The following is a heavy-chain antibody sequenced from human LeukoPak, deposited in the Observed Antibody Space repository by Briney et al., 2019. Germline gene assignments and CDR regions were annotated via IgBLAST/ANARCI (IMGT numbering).Heavy chain of an antibody. V-gene: IGHV3-43*02. CDR1: GFTFDDYA. CDR3: TRVPLHPTISHFDY. J-gene: IGHJ4*02. Sequence: GGSLRLSCAASGFTFDDYAMHWVRQAPGKGLEWVSLISGDGGSTYYADSVKGRFTMSRHNSNNTLHLQMTGLRAEDTAVYYCTRVPLHPTISHFDYWGQGTLVTVSS. CDR2: ISGDGGST. D-gene: IGHD1-14*01.